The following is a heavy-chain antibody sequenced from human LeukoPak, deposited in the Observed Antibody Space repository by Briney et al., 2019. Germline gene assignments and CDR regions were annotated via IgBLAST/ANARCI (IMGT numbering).Heavy chain of an antibody. CDR3: ARAGLRWFSFDP. V-gene: IGHV4-59*01. Sequence: SETLSLTCTVSGGSISSYYWSWIRQPPGRGLEWIGYIYYSGSTNYNPSLKSRVTISVDTSKNQFSLKLSSVTAADTAVYYCARAGLRWFSFDPWGQGTLVTVSS. CDR1: GGSISSYY. D-gene: IGHD4-23*01. J-gene: IGHJ5*02. CDR2: IYYSGST.